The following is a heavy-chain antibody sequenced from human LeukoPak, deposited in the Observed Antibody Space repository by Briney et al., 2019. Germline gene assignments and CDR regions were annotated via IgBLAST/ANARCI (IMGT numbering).Heavy chain of an antibody. V-gene: IGHV1-2*02. CDR3: ARDYYDILTGYLYYFDY. D-gene: IGHD3-9*01. J-gene: IGHJ4*02. CDR1: GYTSTGYY. CDR2: INPNGGGT. Sequence: ASVKVSCKASGYTSTGYYMHWVRQAPGQGLEWMGWINPNGGGTNYAQKFQGRVTMTRDTSISTAYMELSRLRSDDTAVYYCARDYYDILTGYLYYFDYWGQGTLVTVSS.